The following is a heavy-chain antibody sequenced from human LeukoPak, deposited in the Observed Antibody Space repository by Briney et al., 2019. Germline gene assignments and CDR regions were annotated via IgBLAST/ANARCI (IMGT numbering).Heavy chain of an antibody. Sequence: PSETLSLTCTVSGGSISSYYWSWIRQPAGKGLEWMGRIYTSGSTNYNPSLKSRVTMSVDTSKNQFSLKLSSVTAADTAVYYCAGCSSTSCDPPYYYYMDVWGKGTTVTVSS. CDR1: GGSISSYY. CDR2: IYTSGST. J-gene: IGHJ6*03. CDR3: AGCSSTSCDPPYYYYMDV. D-gene: IGHD2-2*01. V-gene: IGHV4-4*07.